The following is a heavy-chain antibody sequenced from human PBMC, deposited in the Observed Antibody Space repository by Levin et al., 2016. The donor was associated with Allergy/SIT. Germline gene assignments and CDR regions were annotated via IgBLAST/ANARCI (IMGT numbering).Heavy chain of an antibody. CDR3: ARVPDSLGFPDY. CDR1: GGSISRSNW. D-gene: IGHD3-3*01. Sequence: SETLSLTCVVSGGSISRSNWWSWVRQSPGKGLEWIGSIYFSGSTNYSPSLRSRVTISVDTSKNQFSLKLSSVTAADTAVYYCARVPDSLGFPDYWGRGTLVTVSS. V-gene: IGHV4-4*02. CDR2: IYFSGST. J-gene: IGHJ4*02.